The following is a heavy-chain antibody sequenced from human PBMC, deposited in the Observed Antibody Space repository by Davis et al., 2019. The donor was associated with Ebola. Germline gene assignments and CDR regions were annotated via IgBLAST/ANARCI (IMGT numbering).Heavy chain of an antibody. CDR1: GGTFSSYA. Sequence: SVKVSCKASGGTFSSYAISWVRQAPGQGLEWMGGIIPILGIANYAQKFQGRVTITADESTSTAYMELSSLRSEDTAVYYCVRRGIAVAGPFDYWGQGTLVTVSS. V-gene: IGHV1-69*10. D-gene: IGHD6-19*01. J-gene: IGHJ4*02. CDR2: IIPILGIA. CDR3: VRRGIAVAGPFDY.